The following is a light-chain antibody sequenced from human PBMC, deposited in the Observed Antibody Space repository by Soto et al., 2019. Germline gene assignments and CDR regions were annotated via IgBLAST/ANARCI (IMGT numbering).Light chain of an antibody. Sequence: EIVLTQSPGTLYLSPGERATLSCRASQNVDTNYLAWYQQKPGQAPRIIIFGASGRATGIPDRFSGSGSGTDFTLTISRLEPEDFAVYYCQQYGSLSWTFGQGTKVEIK. CDR3: QQYGSLSWT. J-gene: IGKJ1*01. CDR1: QNVDTNY. CDR2: GAS. V-gene: IGKV3-20*01.